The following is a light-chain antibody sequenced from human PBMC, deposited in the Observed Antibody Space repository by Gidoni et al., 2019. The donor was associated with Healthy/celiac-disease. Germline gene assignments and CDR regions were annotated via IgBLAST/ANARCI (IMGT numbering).Light chain of an antibody. CDR3: AAWDDSSWV. J-gene: IGLJ3*02. V-gene: IGLV1-47*01. CDR1: SSNIGSNY. Sequence: QSVLTQPPSASGTPGQRVTSSCSGSSSNIGSNYVYWYQQLPGTSPKLLIYRNNQRPSGVPDRFSGSKSGTSASLAISGLRSEDEADYYCAAWDDSSWVFGGGTKLTVL. CDR2: RNN.